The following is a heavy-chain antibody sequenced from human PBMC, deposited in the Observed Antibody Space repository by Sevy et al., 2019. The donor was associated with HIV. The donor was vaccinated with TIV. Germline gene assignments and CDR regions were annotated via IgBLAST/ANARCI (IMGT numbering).Heavy chain of an antibody. J-gene: IGHJ3*02. CDR3: TKAGRAYGSGSVGNAFDI. V-gene: IGHV3-30*18. D-gene: IGHD3-10*01. Sequence: GGSLRLSCAASGFTFSSYGMHWVRQAPGKGLEWVAVISYDGSNKYYADSVKGRFTISRDNSKNTLYLQMNSLRAEDTAVHYWTKAGRAYGSGSVGNAFDIWGQGTMVTVSS. CDR1: GFTFSSYG. CDR2: ISYDGSNK.